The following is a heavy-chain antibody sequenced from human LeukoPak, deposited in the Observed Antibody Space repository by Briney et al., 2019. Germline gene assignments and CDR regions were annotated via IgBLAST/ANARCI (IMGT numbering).Heavy chain of an antibody. CDR1: GFTFSSYG. Sequence: GGSLRLSCAASGFTFSSYGMHWVRQAPGKGLXXVAVIWYDGSNKYYADSVKGRFTISRDNSKNTLYLQMNSLRAEDTAVYYCARDRAAGAFDYWGQGTLVTVSS. V-gene: IGHV3-33*01. D-gene: IGHD6-13*01. CDR3: ARDRAAGAFDY. J-gene: IGHJ4*02. CDR2: IWYDGSNK.